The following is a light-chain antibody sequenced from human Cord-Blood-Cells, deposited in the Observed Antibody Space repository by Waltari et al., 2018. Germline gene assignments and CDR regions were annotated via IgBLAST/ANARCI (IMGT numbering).Light chain of an antibody. CDR3: CSYAGSSTWV. CDR2: EGS. V-gene: IGLV2-23*01. CDR1: SSDVGSYNL. Sequence: QSALTQPASVSGSPGQSITISCTGTSSDVGSYNLVSWYQQHPGKAPKLMIYEGSKRPSGVSNRCSGCQSGNTASLTISGLQAEDEADYYCCSYAGSSTWVFGRGTNLTVL. J-gene: IGLJ3*02.